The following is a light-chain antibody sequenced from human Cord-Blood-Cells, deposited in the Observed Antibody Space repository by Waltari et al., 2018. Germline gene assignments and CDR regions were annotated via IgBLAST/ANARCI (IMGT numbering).Light chain of an antibody. CDR3: EQYNSYGT. Sequence: DIQPNPSPRPLSASVGDRVTRTCRASQSISSWSAWYQQKPGKAPNLLIYDASSLESGGPSRFSRSGSGTESTLTISNLQPDDLETDYCEQYNSYGTFSQGTKVEVK. V-gene: IGKV1-5*01. CDR1: QSISSW. J-gene: IGKJ1*01. CDR2: DAS.